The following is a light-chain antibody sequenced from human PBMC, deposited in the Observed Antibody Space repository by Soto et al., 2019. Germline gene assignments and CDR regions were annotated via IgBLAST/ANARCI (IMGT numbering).Light chain of an antibody. CDR2: EVS. CDR1: SSDVGGYNY. V-gene: IGLV2-8*01. J-gene: IGLJ2*01. CDR3: SSYAGIYVV. Sequence: QSALTQPPSASGSPGQSVTISCTGTSSDVGGYNYVSWYQQHPGKAPKLMIYEVSKRPSGVPDRFSGSKSGNTASLTVSGLQADDEADYYCSSYAGIYVVFGGGTKLTVL.